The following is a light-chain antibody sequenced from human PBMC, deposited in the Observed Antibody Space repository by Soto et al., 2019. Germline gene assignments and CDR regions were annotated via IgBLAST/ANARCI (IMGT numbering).Light chain of an antibody. CDR2: DNN. CDR3: GTWDGSLSAVV. Sequence: QSVLTQPPSVSAAPGQKVTISCSGSSSNIGSNYVSWYQQVPGTAPKLLIYDNNKRPSGIPDRFSGSKSGTSATLGITGLQTGDEADYYCGTWDGSLSAVVFGGGTKLTVL. J-gene: IGLJ3*02. V-gene: IGLV1-51*01. CDR1: SSNIGSNY.